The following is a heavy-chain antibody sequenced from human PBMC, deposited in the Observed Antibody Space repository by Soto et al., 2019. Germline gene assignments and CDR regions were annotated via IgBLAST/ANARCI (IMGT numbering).Heavy chain of an antibody. Sequence: EVQLLESGGGLVQTGGSLRLSCAASGFTFSSYAMSWVRQAPGKGLEWGSAISGSGGSTYYADPVKVRFTISRDNARNTLYLQMNSLRAEDTAVYYCAKGGYSYGYKRGWFDPWGQGTLVTVSS. D-gene: IGHD5-18*01. CDR3: AKGGYSYGYKRGWFDP. CDR1: GFTFSSYA. V-gene: IGHV3-23*01. J-gene: IGHJ5*02. CDR2: ISGSGGST.